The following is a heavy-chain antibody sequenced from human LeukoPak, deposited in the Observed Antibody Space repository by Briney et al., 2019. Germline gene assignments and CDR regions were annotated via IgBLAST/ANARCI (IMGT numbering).Heavy chain of an antibody. J-gene: IGHJ4*02. CDR2: INHSGST. V-gene: IGHV4-34*01. CDR3: ARGRGVGGSGSYYLIDY. D-gene: IGHD3-10*01. CDR1: GGSILSNY. Sequence: PSETLSLTCTVSGGSILSNYWTWIRQPAGKGLEWIGEINHSGSTNYNPSLKSRVTISVDTSKNQFSLKLSSVTAADTAVYYCARGRGVGGSGSYYLIDYWGQGTLVTVSS.